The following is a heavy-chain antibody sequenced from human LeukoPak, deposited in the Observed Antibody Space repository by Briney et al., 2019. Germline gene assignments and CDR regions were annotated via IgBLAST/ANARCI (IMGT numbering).Heavy chain of an antibody. J-gene: IGHJ4*02. D-gene: IGHD3-22*01. Sequence: GGSLRLSCAASGFTFSSYWMSWVRQAPGKGLEWVANIKQDGSEKYYVDSVKGRFTISRDNAKNSLYLQMNSLRAEDTAVYYCAKDPLYDSSGYYPDYFDYWGQGTLVTVSS. CDR1: GFTFSSYW. V-gene: IGHV3-7*03. CDR3: AKDPLYDSSGYYPDYFDY. CDR2: IKQDGSEK.